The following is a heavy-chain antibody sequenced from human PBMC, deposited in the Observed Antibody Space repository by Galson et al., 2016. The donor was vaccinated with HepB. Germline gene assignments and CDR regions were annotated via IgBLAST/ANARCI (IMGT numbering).Heavy chain of an antibody. J-gene: IGHJ3*02. CDR2: IRSKAHSYVT. CDR1: GFAFSGSS. Sequence: SLRLSCAASGFAFSGSSMHWVRQASGRGLEWVGRIRSKAHSYVTAFAASVKGRFTISRDDSKNTAFLQMNSLKTEDTAIYYCSRQGLGLDALDIWGQGTMVTVSS. V-gene: IGHV3-73*01. D-gene: IGHD3/OR15-3a*01. CDR3: SRQGLGLDALDI.